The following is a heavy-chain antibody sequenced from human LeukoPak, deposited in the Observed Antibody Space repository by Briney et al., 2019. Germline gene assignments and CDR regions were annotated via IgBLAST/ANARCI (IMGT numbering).Heavy chain of an antibody. J-gene: IGHJ4*02. CDR2: ISSSSSYI. Sequence: GGSLRLSCAASGFTFSGYTMNWVRQAPGKGLEWVSSISSSSSYIYYADSVKGRFTISRDNAKNSLYLQMNSLRAEDTAVYYCAREARVPAAMGGYFDYWGQGTLVTVSS. CDR3: AREARVPAAMGGYFDY. D-gene: IGHD2-2*01. V-gene: IGHV3-21*01. CDR1: GFTFSGYT.